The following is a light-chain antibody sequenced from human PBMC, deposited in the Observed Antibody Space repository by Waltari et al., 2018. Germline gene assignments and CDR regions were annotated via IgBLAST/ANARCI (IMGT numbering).Light chain of an antibody. V-gene: IGKV1-27*01. CDR1: QGIRNH. J-gene: IGKJ1*01. Sequence: VQLTQSPSSLSASVGDRVTITCRASQGIRNHLAWYQQRPGKVPKLLIYAASTLQSGVPSRFSGSGSGTDFTLTISRLQPEDFATYYCQKYDNVPRTFGQGTTVEV. CDR2: AAS. CDR3: QKYDNVPRT.